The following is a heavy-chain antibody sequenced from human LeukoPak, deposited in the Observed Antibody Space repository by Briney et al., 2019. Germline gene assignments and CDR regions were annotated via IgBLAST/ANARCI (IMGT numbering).Heavy chain of an antibody. D-gene: IGHD2-15*01. J-gene: IGHJ6*02. CDR2: IYSGGST. CDR3: AREDVVVVAAIYYYYGMDV. V-gene: IGHV3-66*01. CDR1: GFTVSSNY. Sequence: GGSLRLSCAASGFTVSSNYMSWVRQAPEKGLEWVSVIYSGGSTYYADSVKGRFTISRDNSKNTLYLQMNSLRAEDTAVYYCAREDVVVVAAIYYYYGMDVWGQGTTVTVSS.